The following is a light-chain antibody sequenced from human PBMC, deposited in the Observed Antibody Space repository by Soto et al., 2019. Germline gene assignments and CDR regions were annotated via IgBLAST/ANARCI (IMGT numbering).Light chain of an antibody. CDR2: GAS. CDR1: QSVSSSY. Sequence: EIVLTQSPGTLSLSPGERATLSCRASQSVSSSYLAWYQQKPGQAPRLLIYGASSRATGIPDRFSGSGSGTDFTLTISRLEPEDFAVYYWQQYGSSPPDHGFGQGTKVEIK. J-gene: IGKJ1*01. CDR3: QQYGSSPPDHG. V-gene: IGKV3-20*01.